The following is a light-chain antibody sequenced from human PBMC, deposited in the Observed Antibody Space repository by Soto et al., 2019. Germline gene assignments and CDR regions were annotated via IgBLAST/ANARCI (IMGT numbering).Light chain of an antibody. J-gene: IGLJ1*01. V-gene: IGLV2-8*01. Sequence: QSALTQSPSASGSPGQSGTISCTGTKNDIGVYDFVSWYQHHPGKAPRLIIYEGVQRPSGVPDRFSGSKSGNTASLTVSGLQAADEADYSCKSYAGSNPYVFGSGTKLTVL. CDR1: KNDIGVYDF. CDR3: KSYAGSNPYV. CDR2: EGV.